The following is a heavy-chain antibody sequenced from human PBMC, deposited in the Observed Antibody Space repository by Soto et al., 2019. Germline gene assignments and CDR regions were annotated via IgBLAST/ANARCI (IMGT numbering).Heavy chain of an antibody. J-gene: IGHJ6*02. V-gene: IGHV1-69*13. CDR2: IIPIFGTA. CDR1: GGTFSSYA. Sequence: SVKVSCKASGGTFSSYAISWVRQAPGQGLEWMGGIIPIFGTANYAQKFRGRVTITADESTSTAYMELSSLRSEDTAVYYCARDERYSSGWYNESYYYYGMDVWGQGTTVTVSS. CDR3: ARDERYSSGWYNESYYYYGMDV. D-gene: IGHD6-19*01.